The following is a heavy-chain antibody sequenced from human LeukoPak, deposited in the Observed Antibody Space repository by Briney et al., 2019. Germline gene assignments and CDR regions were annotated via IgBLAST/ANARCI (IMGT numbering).Heavy chain of an antibody. Sequence: SETLSLTCAVYGGSFSGYYWSWVRQPPGKGLEWIGEVDIDAHTSSNPSLKSRLTISVDTSKNQFSLKLSSVTAADTAVYYCATSRQLLDNWFDPWGQGTLVTVSS. J-gene: IGHJ5*02. D-gene: IGHD2-2*01. CDR1: GGSFSGYY. CDR3: ATSRQLLDNWFDP. CDR2: VDIDAHT. V-gene: IGHV4-34*01.